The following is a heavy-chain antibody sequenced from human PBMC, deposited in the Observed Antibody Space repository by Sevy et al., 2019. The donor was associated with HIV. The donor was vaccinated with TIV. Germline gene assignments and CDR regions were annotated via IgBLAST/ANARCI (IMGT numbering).Heavy chain of an antibody. Sequence: GGSLRLSCVASGFTFSSYWMTWVRQAPGKGLEWVASIYQDGSEKHYVDSVKGRFTISRDNAQNSLYQQMNSLRAEDTAVYYCATEGSYGDYHLLGYYGMSVWGQGTTVTVSS. CDR1: GFTFSSYW. CDR2: IYQDGSEK. D-gene: IGHD4-17*01. J-gene: IGHJ6*02. V-gene: IGHV3-7*04. CDR3: ATEGSYGDYHLLGYYGMSV.